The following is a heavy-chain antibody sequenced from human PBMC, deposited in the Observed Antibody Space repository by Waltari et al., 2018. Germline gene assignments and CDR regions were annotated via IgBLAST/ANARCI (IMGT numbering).Heavy chain of an antibody. V-gene: IGHV3-30-3*01. Sequence: QVQLVASGGGVVQPGRSLRLPCAASGFTFSDYPMHWVRQAPGKGLEWGAVISYDGSNKYYADSVKGRFTISRDNSKNTLYLQMNSLRAEDTAVYYCARGMAIHWGQGTLVTVSS. D-gene: IGHD2-2*02. CDR1: GFTFSDYP. CDR2: ISYDGSNK. J-gene: IGHJ4*02. CDR3: ARGMAIH.